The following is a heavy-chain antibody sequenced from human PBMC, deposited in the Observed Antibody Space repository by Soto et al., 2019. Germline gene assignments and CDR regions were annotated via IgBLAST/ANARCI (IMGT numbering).Heavy chain of an antibody. J-gene: IGHJ4*02. V-gene: IGHV5-10-1*01. D-gene: IGHD3-22*01. CDR3: ARQIYDSDTGPNFQYHFDS. CDR2: IDPSDSQT. Sequence: GESLKISCNGSGYSFACYWITWVRQKPWKGLEWMGRIDPSDSQTYYSPSFRGHVTISATKSITTVFLQWSSLRASDTAMYYCARQIYDSDTGPNFQYHFDSWGQGTPVTVSS. CDR1: GYSFACYW.